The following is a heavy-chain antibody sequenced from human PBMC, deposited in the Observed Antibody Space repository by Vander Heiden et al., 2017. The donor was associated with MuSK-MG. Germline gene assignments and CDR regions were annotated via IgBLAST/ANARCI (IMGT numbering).Heavy chain of an antibody. CDR3: ARGGVTKKEDFDI. CDR1: GFTFSDYY. J-gene: IGHJ3*02. V-gene: IGHV3-11*06. Sequence: QVQLVESGGGLVKPGGSLRLSCAASGFTFSDYYMSWIRQDPGKGLEWVSYISSSSSYTNYADSVKGRFTISRDNAKNSLYLQMNSLRAEDTAVYYCARGGVTKKEDFDIWGQGTMVTVSS. CDR2: ISSSSSYT. D-gene: IGHD2-21*02.